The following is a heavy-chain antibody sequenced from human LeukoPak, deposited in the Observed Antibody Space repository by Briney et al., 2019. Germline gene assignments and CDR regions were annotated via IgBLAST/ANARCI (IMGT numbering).Heavy chain of an antibody. CDR1: GGSISSGDYY. CDR3: AREGYGDYQPEDAFDI. D-gene: IGHD4-17*01. J-gene: IGHJ3*02. CDR2: IYYSGST. Sequence: PLQTLSLTCTVSGGSISSGDYYWSWIRQPPGKGLEWIGYIYYSGSTYYNPSLKSRVTISVDTSKNQFSLKLSSVTAADTAVYYCAREGYGDYQPEDAFDIWGQGTMVTVSS. V-gene: IGHV4-30-4*01.